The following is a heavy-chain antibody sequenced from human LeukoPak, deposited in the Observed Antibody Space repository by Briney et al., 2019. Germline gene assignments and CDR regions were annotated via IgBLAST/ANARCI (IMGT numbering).Heavy chain of an antibody. J-gene: IGHJ4*02. CDR2: ISGSGGST. D-gene: IGHD6-19*01. CDR1: GFNFITYA. CDR3: AKLPYSSGWYYFDY. Sequence: PGRSLRLSCAASGFNFITYATSWVRQAPGKGLEWVSAISGSGGSTYYADSVKGRFTISRDNSKNTLYLQMNSLRAEDTAVYYCAKLPYSSGWYYFDYWGQGTLVTVSS. V-gene: IGHV3-23*01.